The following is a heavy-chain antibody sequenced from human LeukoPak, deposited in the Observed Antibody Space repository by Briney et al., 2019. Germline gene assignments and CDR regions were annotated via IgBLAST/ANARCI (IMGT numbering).Heavy chain of an antibody. Sequence: PGGPLRLSCAASGFAFRSYGMHWVRQAPGKGLEWVTVISYDGSNKYYADSVKGRFTISRDNSKNTLYLQMNSLRAEDTAVYYCAKVRGITMVRGAFDYWGQGTLVTVSS. J-gene: IGHJ4*02. CDR1: GFAFRSYG. D-gene: IGHD3-10*01. CDR2: ISYDGSNK. V-gene: IGHV3-30*18. CDR3: AKVRGITMVRGAFDY.